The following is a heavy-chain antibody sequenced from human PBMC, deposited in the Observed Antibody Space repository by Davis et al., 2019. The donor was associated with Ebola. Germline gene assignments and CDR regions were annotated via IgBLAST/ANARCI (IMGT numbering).Heavy chain of an antibody. CDR2: IRSKANSYAT. CDR1: GFTFSSYA. V-gene: IGHV3-73*01. CDR3: TRLGWPYYGMDV. D-gene: IGHD5-24*01. Sequence: KVSCKASGFTFSSYAMHWVRQASGKGLEWVGRIRSKANSYATAYAASVKGRFTISRDDSKNTAYLQMNSLKTEDTAVYYCTRLGWPYYGMDVWGQGTTVTVSS. J-gene: IGHJ6*02.